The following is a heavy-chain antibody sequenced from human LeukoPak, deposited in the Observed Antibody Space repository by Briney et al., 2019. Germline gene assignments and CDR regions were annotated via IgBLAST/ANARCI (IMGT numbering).Heavy chain of an antibody. V-gene: IGHV4-4*02. CDR1: GGSISGSDW. CDR3: AQSTASYRAHGY. D-gene: IGHD2-8*02. CDR2: TRHDGYT. J-gene: IGHJ4*02. Sequence: SETLSLTCAVSGGSISGSDWWSWVRQPPGKGLEWIGETRHDGYTNYNPSLKIRVTISVDKSKNQFSLNLHSVTAADTAVYYCAQSTASYRAHGYWGQGILVTVSS.